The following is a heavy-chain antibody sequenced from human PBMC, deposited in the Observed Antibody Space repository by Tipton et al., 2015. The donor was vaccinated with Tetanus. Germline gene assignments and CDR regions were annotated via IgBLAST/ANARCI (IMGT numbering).Heavy chain of an antibody. J-gene: IGHJ4*02. CDR3: VRFDF. Sequence: SLRLSCAASGFSVSSMFTSWVRQAPGKGLEWVSIIHSADSGSAIFYADSGKGRFTISRDSSKNMLYLHMNSLRVEDTAIYYCVRFDFWGQGTLVTVSS. V-gene: IGHV3-53*01. CDR2: IHSADSGSAI. CDR1: GFSVSSMF.